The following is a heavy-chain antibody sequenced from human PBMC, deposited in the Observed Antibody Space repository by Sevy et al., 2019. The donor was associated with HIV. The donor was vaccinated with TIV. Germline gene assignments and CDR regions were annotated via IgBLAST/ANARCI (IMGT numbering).Heavy chain of an antibody. J-gene: IGHJ6*02. Sequence: GESLKISCAASGFTFSSYSVNWVRQAPGKGLEWVSYISSSSSTIYYADSVKGRFTISRDNAKNSLYLQMNSLRDEDTAVYYCARGKAYYYDSSGNYGMDVWGQGTTVTVSS. CDR2: ISSSSSTI. D-gene: IGHD3-22*01. CDR3: ARGKAYYYDSSGNYGMDV. CDR1: GFTFSSYS. V-gene: IGHV3-48*02.